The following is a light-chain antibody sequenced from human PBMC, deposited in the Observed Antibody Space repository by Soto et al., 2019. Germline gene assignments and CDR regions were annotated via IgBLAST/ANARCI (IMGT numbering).Light chain of an antibody. Sequence: QSALTHPPSVSGAPGQKVTISCTGSSSNIGAGYDVHWYQQLPGTAPKLLIYGNSNRPSGVPDRFSGSKSGTSASLAITGLQAEDEADYYCQSYGSSLSGYVFGTGTKVTVL. CDR2: GNS. CDR3: QSYGSSLSGYV. V-gene: IGLV1-40*01. J-gene: IGLJ1*01. CDR1: SSNIGAGYD.